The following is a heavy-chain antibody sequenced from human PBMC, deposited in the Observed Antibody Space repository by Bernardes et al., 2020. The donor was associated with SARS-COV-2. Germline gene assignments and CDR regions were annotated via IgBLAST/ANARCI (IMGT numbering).Heavy chain of an antibody. CDR1: GFVFHNFA. CDR3: AKIFGVRGHDYYFDS. V-gene: IGHV3-9*01. CDR2: IGWTTGNI. D-gene: IGHD1-1*01. J-gene: IGHJ4*02. Sequence: GGSLRLSCEASGFVFHNFAMHWVRQVPGKGLEWISGIGWTTGNIDYADSVKGRFTISRDNVKNILYLQMDSLRPEDTAFYYCAKIFGVRGHDYYFDSWGQGILVTVSS.